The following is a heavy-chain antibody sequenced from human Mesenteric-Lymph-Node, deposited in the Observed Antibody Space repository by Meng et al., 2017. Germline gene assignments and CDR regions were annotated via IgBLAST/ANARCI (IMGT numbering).Heavy chain of an antibody. V-gene: IGHV2-70*04. D-gene: IGHD6-13*01. CDR2: IDWDDDK. CDR1: GFSLSTSGMR. Sequence: SGPTLVKPTQTPTLTCTFSGFSLSTSGMRVSWIRQPPGKALEWLARIDWDDDKFYSTSLKTRLTISKDTSKNQVVLTMTNMDPVDTATYYCCSTDGMADYWGQGTLVTVSS. CDR3: CSTDGMADY. J-gene: IGHJ4*02.